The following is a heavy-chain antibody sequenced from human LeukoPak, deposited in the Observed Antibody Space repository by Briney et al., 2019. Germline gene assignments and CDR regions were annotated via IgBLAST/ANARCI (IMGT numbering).Heavy chain of an antibody. D-gene: IGHD3-10*01. CDR2: IYPGDSDT. CDR3: ATHSLYGSGSYYDFGAFDI. Sequence: GGSLKISCKGSGYSFTSYWIGWVRQMPGKGLEGMGIIYPGDSDTRYSPSFQGQVTISADKSISTAYLQWSSLKASDTAMYYCATHSLYGSGSYYDFGAFDIWGQGTMVTVSS. CDR1: GYSFTSYW. V-gene: IGHV5-51*01. J-gene: IGHJ3*02.